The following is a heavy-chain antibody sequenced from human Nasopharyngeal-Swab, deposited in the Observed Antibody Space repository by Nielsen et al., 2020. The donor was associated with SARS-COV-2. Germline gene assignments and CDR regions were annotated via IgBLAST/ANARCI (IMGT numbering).Heavy chain of an antibody. V-gene: IGHV4-39*01. CDR2: IYYDGNT. Sequence: WIRQPPGKGLQHIGSIYYDGNTYYDPSLKSRVTISVDTSKNQFSLKLSSVTAADTAVYYCARRETKQWLVPVGYFDLWGRGTLVTVSS. J-gene: IGHJ2*01. CDR3: ARRETKQWLVPVGYFDL. D-gene: IGHD6-19*01.